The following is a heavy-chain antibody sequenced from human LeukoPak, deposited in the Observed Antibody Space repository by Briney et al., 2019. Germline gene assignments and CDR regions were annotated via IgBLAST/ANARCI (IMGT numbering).Heavy chain of an antibody. CDR2: IIPIFATA. Sequence: GASVKVSCKASGGLFSSYAISWVRHAPGQGLEWMGGIIPIFATANYAQKFQGRVTITADESTSTAYMELSSLRSEDTAVYYCARGVYCSGGSCYHGHFDYWGQGTLVTVSS. V-gene: IGHV1-69*13. CDR1: GGLFSSYA. D-gene: IGHD2-15*01. CDR3: ARGVYCSGGSCYHGHFDY. J-gene: IGHJ4*02.